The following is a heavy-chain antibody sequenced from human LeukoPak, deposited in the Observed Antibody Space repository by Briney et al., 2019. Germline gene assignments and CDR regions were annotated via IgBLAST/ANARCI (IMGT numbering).Heavy chain of an antibody. CDR3: ARGNFYDNKAYSPELRY. J-gene: IGHJ4*02. CDR1: GYTFTSYY. CDR2: SDPKSGAT. Sequence: ASVQVSCKTSGYTFTSYYIHWLRQAPGQRFEWMGWSDPKSGATKYEHFQGKVTMTRDTPISTAYMELSRLTSDDTAVYYCARGNFYDNKAYSPELRYWGQGTLVTVSS. V-gene: IGHV1-2*02. D-gene: IGHD3-10*01.